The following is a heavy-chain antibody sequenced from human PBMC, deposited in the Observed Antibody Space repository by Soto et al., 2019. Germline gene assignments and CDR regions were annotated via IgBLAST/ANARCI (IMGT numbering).Heavy chain of an antibody. CDR2: ISGSGGST. V-gene: IGHV3-23*01. CDR3: AKEVSPGSPVDLGY. Sequence: PGGALRLSCAASGFTVSIFAMSWVRQSPGKGLEWVSTISGSGGSTYYADAVKGRFSISRDNSMGTLYLQMKSLRVEDTAIYYCAKEVSPGSPVDLGYWGQGNLVKVSS. D-gene: IGHD3-10*01. J-gene: IGHJ4*02. CDR1: GFTVSIFA.